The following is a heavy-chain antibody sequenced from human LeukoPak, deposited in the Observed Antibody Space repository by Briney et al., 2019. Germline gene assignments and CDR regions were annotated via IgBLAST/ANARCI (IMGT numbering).Heavy chain of an antibody. V-gene: IGHV3-30*02. CDR1: GFTFSSFG. J-gene: IGHJ5*02. CDR2: IRYDGYNK. D-gene: IGHD1-7*01. Sequence: GGSLRLSCAASGFAASGFTFSSFGMHWVRQAPGKGLEWVAFIRYDGYNKYYADSVKGRFTISRDDSQNTLYLQMNSLRAEDTAVYYCARWNYGPFPWGQGTLVTVSS. CDR3: ARWNYGPFP.